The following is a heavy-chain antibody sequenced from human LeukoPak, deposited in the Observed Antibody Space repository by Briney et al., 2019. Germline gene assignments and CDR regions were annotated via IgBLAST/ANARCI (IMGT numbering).Heavy chain of an antibody. V-gene: IGHV4-59*01. D-gene: IGHD3-22*01. CDR1: GGSISSYY. J-gene: IGHJ4*02. Sequence: KPSETLSLTCTVSGGSISSYYWSWIRQPPGKGLEWIGYIYYSGSTNYNPSFKSRVTISVDTSKNQFSLKLSSVTAADTAVYYCASGTYYYDSSGYPPDYWGQGTLVTVSS. CDR2: IYYSGST. CDR3: ASGTYYYDSSGYPPDY.